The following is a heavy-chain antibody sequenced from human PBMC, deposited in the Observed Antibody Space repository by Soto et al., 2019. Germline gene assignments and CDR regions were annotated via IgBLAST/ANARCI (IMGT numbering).Heavy chain of an antibody. CDR2: IYHSGST. CDR3: ARGGPIYDILTGYYRSGYYFDY. V-gene: IGHV4-4*02. CDR1: GGSISSSNW. Sequence: SETLSLTCAVSGGSISSSNWWSWVRQPPGKGLEWIGEIYHSGSTNYNPSLKSRVTISVDKSKNQFSLKLSSVTAADTAVYYCARGGPIYDILTGYYRSGYYFDYWGQGTLVT. D-gene: IGHD3-9*01. J-gene: IGHJ4*02.